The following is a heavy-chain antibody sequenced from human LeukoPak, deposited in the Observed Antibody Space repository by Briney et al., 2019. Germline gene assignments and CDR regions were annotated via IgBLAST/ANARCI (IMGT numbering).Heavy chain of an antibody. V-gene: IGHV1-2*06. CDR3: AGGGGSYGDV. J-gene: IGHJ3*01. CDR1: GYTFTGYY. D-gene: IGHD1-26*01. CDR2: IDPYTGGA. Sequence: ASVKVSCKASGYTFTGYYMHWVRQAPGHGLEWMGRIDPYTGGANYAQKFQGRVTVTRDTSLSTDYMELSSLTSDDTAVYYCAGGGGSYGDVWGQGTMVTISS.